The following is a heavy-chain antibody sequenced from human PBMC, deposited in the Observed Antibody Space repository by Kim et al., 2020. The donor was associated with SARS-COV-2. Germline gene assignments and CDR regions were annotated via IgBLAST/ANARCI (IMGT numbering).Heavy chain of an antibody. J-gene: IGHJ4*02. V-gene: IGHV4-4*02. CDR2: ISQSWST. CDR3: VSCAWFEIHPEN. Sequence: SETLSLTCAVSGGSISSINWWTWFRQPPGKGLEWVGEISQSWSTTYNPSLNGRATISMDKSKNQLYLQLTSVTAADTAVYYCVSCAWFEIHPENWGQGVLVTVSS. D-gene: IGHD3-10*01. CDR1: GGSISSINW.